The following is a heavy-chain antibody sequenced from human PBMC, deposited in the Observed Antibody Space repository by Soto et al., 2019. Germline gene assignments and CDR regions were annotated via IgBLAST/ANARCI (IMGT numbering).Heavy chain of an antibody. CDR2: ISNSGGTT. CDR1: GFTFNTYA. Sequence: EVQLLESGGGLVQPGGSLRLSCAASGFTFNTYALTWVRQAPGKGLEWVSTISNSGGTTYADSVKGRFTISRDNSKSTLYLQMSSLTAGDTALYYCARLMVVGSRLPFDVWGLGTMVTVAS. V-gene: IGHV3-23*01. CDR3: ARLMVVGSRLPFDV. D-gene: IGHD2-15*01. J-gene: IGHJ3*01.